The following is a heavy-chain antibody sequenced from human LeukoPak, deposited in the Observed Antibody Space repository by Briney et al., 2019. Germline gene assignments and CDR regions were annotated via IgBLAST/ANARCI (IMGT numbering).Heavy chain of an antibody. J-gene: IGHJ4*02. CDR1: GFTFSNYW. CDR2: IHYSGAT. Sequence: GSLRLSCAASGFTFSNYWMHWVRQAPGKGLVWIGEIHYSGATNYGPSLKSRATISADMSNNRLSLRLTSVTAADTAVFYCARGNLDGYYFDYWGQGTQVTVSS. V-gene: IGHV4-34*01. D-gene: IGHD3/OR15-3a*01. CDR3: ARGNLDGYYFDY.